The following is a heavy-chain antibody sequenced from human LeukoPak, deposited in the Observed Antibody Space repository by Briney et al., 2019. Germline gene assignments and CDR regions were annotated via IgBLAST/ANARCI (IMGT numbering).Heavy chain of an antibody. D-gene: IGHD3-22*01. CDR1: GFSFDLSA. J-gene: IGHJ3*02. V-gene: IGHV3-30*18. Sequence: PGGSLRLSCVVSGFSFDLSAMHWVRQAPGKGLEWVALVSHDGRNKYNTDSVKGRFTISRDNSKNTLYLQMNSLRAEDTAVYYCAKATEITVIVVVHAFDIWGHGTMVTVSS. CDR3: AKATEITVIVVVHAFDI. CDR2: VSHDGRNK.